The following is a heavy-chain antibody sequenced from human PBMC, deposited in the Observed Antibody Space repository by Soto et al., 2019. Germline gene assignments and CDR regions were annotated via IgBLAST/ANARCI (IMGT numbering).Heavy chain of an antibody. D-gene: IGHD2-21*01. Sequence: EVQLLESGGGLVQPGGSLRVSCAASGFTFSNYAMSWVRQSPGKGLEWVSAISGSGGTTYYGDSVKGRFTISRDNSKNTLYLQMDSLRAEDTALYDGGKFDCFKPRVHGRHFDCWGQGTLVTVSS. V-gene: IGHV3-23*01. J-gene: IGHJ4*02. CDR2: ISGSGGTT. CDR3: GKFDCFKPRVHGRHFDC. CDR1: GFTFSNYA.